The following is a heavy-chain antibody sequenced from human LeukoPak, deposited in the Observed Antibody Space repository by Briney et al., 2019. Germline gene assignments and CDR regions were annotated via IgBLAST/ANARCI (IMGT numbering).Heavy chain of an antibody. CDR1: GFTFSTYG. V-gene: IGHV3-30*02. J-gene: IGHJ5*02. CDR2: IHYDGNEK. D-gene: IGHD1-26*01. CDR3: VKDVVGITTEWFDP. Sequence: GGSLRLSCAASGFTFSTYGMHWVRQAPGKGLEWVAFIHYDGNEKYYTDSVKGRFTISRDNSKNTLYLQMNSLRAEDAAVYYCVKDVVGITTEWFDPWGQGTLVTVSS.